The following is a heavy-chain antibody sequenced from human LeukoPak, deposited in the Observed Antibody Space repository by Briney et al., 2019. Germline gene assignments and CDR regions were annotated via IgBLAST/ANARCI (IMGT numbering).Heavy chain of an antibody. V-gene: IGHV4-30-4*01. CDR2: IYYSGST. D-gene: IGHD2-8*01. CDR3: ARTTLMVYALETYNWFDP. Sequence: SQTLSLTCTVSGGSISSGDYYWSWIRQPPGKGLEWIGYIYYSGSTYYNPSLKSRVTISVDTSKNQFSLKLSSVTAADTAVYYCARTTLMVYALETYNWFDPWGQGTLVTVSS. J-gene: IGHJ5*02. CDR1: GGSISSGDYY.